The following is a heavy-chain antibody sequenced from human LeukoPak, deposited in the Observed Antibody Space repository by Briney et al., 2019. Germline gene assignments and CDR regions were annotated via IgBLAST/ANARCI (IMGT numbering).Heavy chain of an antibody. CDR2: ISYDGSNK. V-gene: IGHV3-30-3*01. Sequence: PGGSLRLSCAASGFTFSSYAMHWVRQAPGKGLEWVAVISYDGSNKYYADSVKGRFTISRDNSKNTLYLQMNSLRAEDTAVYYCAKEPDFWSEQNWFDPWGQGSLVTVSS. D-gene: IGHD3-3*01. CDR1: GFTFSSYA. CDR3: AKEPDFWSEQNWFDP. J-gene: IGHJ5*02.